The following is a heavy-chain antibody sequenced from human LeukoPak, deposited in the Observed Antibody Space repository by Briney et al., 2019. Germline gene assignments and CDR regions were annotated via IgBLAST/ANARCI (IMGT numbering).Heavy chain of an antibody. V-gene: IGHV3-15*01. Sequence: GGSLRLSCAASGFTFSNAWMSWVRQAPGKGLEWVGRIKSKTDGGTTDYAAPVKGRFTISRDDSKNTLYLQMNSLKTEDTAVYYCTTQGLGYCGSTSCSSFDYWGQGTLVTVSS. CDR1: GFTFSNAW. CDR2: IKSKTDGGTT. CDR3: TTQGLGYCGSTSCSSFDY. J-gene: IGHJ4*02. D-gene: IGHD2-2*01.